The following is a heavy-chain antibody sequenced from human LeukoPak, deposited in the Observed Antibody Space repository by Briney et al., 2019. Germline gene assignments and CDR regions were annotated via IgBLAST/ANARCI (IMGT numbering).Heavy chain of an antibody. CDR3: ERRMAGPNDRVIDY. Sequence: PGGSLRLSCAASHFTFTTYWMSWVRQAPGKGLEWVANIKQDGGGKYYVDSVKGRFTISRDNAKNPLYLQMNSLRAEDTAVYFCERRMAGPNDRVIDYWGQGTLVTVSS. J-gene: IGHJ4*02. CDR2: IKQDGGGK. D-gene: IGHD6-19*01. CDR1: HFTFTTYW. V-gene: IGHV3-7*01.